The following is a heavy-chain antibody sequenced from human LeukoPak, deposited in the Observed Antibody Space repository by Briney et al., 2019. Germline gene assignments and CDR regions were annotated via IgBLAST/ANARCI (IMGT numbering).Heavy chain of an antibody. J-gene: IGHJ5*02. CDR3: ARDYSSSWSRGGNWFDP. V-gene: IGHV4-59*01. CDR1: GASISSYF. CDR2: IYTSGST. D-gene: IGHD6-13*01. Sequence: PSETLSLTCTVSGASISSYFWSWIRQPPGKGLEWIGYIYTSGSTNYNPSLKSRVTISVDTSKNQFSLKLSSVTAADTAVYYCARDYSSSWSRGGNWFDPWGQGTLVTVSS.